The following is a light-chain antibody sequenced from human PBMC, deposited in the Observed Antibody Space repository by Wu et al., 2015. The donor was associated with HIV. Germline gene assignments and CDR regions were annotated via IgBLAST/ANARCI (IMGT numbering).Light chain of an antibody. CDR3: QQRGNWPLFT. J-gene: IGKJ3*01. Sequence: EIVLTQSPGTLSLSPGESATLSCRTSQTVTNNYLAWYQQKRGQAPRLIIYDTSTRATGIPDRFSGSGSGTDFTLTISSLEPEDFAVYYCQQRGNWPLFTFGPGTKWISN. CDR1: QTVTNNY. CDR2: DTS. V-gene: IGKV3D-20*02.